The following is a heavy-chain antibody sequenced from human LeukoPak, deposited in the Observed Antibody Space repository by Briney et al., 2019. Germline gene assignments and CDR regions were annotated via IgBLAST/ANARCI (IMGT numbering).Heavy chain of an antibody. CDR1: GFTVSGNY. CDR2: IYSGGST. V-gene: IGHV3-66*01. D-gene: IGHD1-26*01. Sequence: PGGSLRLSCAASGFTVSGNYMSWVRQAPGKGLEWVSVIYSGGSTYYADSVKGRFTISRDNSKNTVSLQMNSLRAEDTAVYYCAREYSGSYSGVGAFDIWGQGTKVTVSS. J-gene: IGHJ3*02. CDR3: AREYSGSYSGVGAFDI.